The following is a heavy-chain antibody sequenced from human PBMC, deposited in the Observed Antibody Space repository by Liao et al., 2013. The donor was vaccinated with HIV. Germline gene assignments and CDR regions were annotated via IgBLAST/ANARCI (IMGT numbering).Heavy chain of an antibody. D-gene: IGHD3-3*01. CDR2: VYASGTV. J-gene: IGHJ4*02. CDR1: GGSISTYY. Sequence: QVLLQESGPGLVKPSETLSLTCTVSGGSISTYYWNWIRQPAGKGLEWIGRVYASGTVNYNPSLRSRVTLSLDTSKNQVSLKLNSLTAADTAVYFCARGEWSGRFDYWGRGTLVTVSS. CDR3: ARGEWSGRFDY. V-gene: IGHV4-4*07.